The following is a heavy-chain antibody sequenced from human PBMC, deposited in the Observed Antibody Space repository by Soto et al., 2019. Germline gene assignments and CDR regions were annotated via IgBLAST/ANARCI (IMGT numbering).Heavy chain of an antibody. V-gene: IGHV4-30-4*01. CDR1: GGSISSGDYY. D-gene: IGHD3-10*01. CDR2: IYYSGST. J-gene: IGHJ6*02. CDR3: ARDRYYGSGTYYNFYYGMDV. Sequence: QVQLQESGPGLVKPSQTLSLTCTLSGGSISSGDYYWSWVRQPPGKGLEWIGYIYYSGSTYYNPSLQSRVTISLDTSKNQFSLKLSSVTAADTAVYFCARDRYYGSGTYYNFYYGMDVWGQGTTVTVSS.